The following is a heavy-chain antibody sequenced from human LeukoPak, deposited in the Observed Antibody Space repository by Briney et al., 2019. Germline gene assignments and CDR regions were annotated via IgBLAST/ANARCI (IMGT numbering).Heavy chain of an antibody. CDR1: GGSISSGGYS. CDR3: AREVITMVRGVIARTFDY. D-gene: IGHD3-10*01. CDR2: IYHSGST. J-gene: IGHJ4*02. Sequence: SQTLSLTCAVSGGSISSGGYSWSWIRQPPGKGLEWIGYIYHSGSTYYNPSLKSRVTISVDRSKNQFSLKLSSVAAADTAVYYCAREVITMVRGVIARTFDYWGQGTPVTVSS. V-gene: IGHV4-30-2*01.